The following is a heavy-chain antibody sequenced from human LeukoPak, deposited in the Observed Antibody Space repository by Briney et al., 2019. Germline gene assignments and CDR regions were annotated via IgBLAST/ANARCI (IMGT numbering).Heavy chain of an antibody. CDR1: GSTFSAFA. CDR3: GRDVGWVRRVDY. J-gene: IGHJ4*02. Sequence: GGSLRLSGAAPGSTFSAFAVHWVRQAQGKGLEWAAIISYVGSNNYYADSGKGRFTISRDNSKNTLYLQMNSLRAEDTAVYYCGRDVGWVRRVDYWGQGTLVTVSS. D-gene: IGHD3-10*01. CDR2: ISYVGSNN. V-gene: IGHV3-30*04.